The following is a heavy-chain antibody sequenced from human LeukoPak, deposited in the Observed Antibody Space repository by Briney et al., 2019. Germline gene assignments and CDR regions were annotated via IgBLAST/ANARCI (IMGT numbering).Heavy chain of an antibody. D-gene: IGHD5-18*01. CDR1: GGSISSSSYY. CDR2: IYYSGST. V-gene: IGHV4-39*01. CDR3: ARHEGYSYGYFDY. J-gene: IGHJ4*02. Sequence: SETLSLTCTVSGGSISSSSYYWGWIRQPPGKGLEWIGSIYYSGSTYYNPSLKSRVTISVDTSKNQFSLKLSSVTAADTAVSYCARHEGYSYGYFDYWGQGTLVTVSS.